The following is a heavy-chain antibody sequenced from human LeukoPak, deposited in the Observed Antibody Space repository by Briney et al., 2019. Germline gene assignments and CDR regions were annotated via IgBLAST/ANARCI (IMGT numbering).Heavy chain of an antibody. CDR3: TRYTNDHLDS. CDR1: GFTFGGYG. Sequence: GGSLRLSCAGPGFTFGGYGMHWFRQTPGKGLEWVVVIAYDGSRASYADSVKGRFTIARDNSKSTMSVQMDDLRAEDTAVYYCTRYTNDHLDSWGQGTLVTVSS. J-gene: IGHJ4*02. D-gene: IGHD2-2*02. V-gene: IGHV3-33*01. CDR2: IAYDGSRA.